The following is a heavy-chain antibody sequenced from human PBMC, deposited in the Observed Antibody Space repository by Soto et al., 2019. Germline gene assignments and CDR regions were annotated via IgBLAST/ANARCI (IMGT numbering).Heavy chain of an antibody. CDR3: AIGWLMAGAKYYYYYGMDV. V-gene: IGHV1-69*13. Sequence: GASVKVSCKASGGTFSSYAISWVRQAPGQGLEWMGGIIPIFGTANYAQKFQGRVTITADESTSTAYMELSSLRSEDTAVYYCAIGWLMAGAKYYYYYGMDVWGQGTTVTVS. CDR1: GGTFSSYA. J-gene: IGHJ6*02. CDR2: IIPIFGTA. D-gene: IGHD2-8*01.